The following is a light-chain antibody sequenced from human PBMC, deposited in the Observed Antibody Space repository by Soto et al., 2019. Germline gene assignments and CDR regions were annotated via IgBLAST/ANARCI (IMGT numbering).Light chain of an antibody. CDR3: ISYTSSSTLYV. Sequence: QSALTQPASVSGSPGQSITISCTVTSSDVGGYNYVSWYQQHPGKAPKLMIYDVSNRPSGVSNRFSGSKSGNTASLTISGLQAEDEADYYCISYTSSSTLYVFGTGTQLTVL. CDR1: SSDVGGYNY. CDR2: DVS. J-gene: IGLJ1*01. V-gene: IGLV2-14*01.